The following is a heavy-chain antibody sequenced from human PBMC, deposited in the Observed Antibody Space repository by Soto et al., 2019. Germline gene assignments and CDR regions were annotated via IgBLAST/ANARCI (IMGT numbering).Heavy chain of an antibody. CDR1: GAPFSGYY. J-gene: IGHJ4*02. CDR3: ARGREIFGAVTPFEY. Sequence: LSLTCAVYGAPFSGYYWTWIRQPPGKGLEWIGEINHTGSTKYNPSLKSRVTISLDTSKNQFSLSLRSVTAADTAVYYCARGREIFGAVTPFEYWGQGTQVTVSS. CDR2: INHTGST. D-gene: IGHD3-3*01. V-gene: IGHV4-34*01.